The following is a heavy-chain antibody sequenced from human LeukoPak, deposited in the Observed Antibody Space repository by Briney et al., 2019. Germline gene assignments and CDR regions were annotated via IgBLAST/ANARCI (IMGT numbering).Heavy chain of an antibody. V-gene: IGHV3-7*05. D-gene: IGHD2-21*01. CDR2: IKVDGSEK. J-gene: IGHJ4*02. CDR3: ARDVWNYFDY. Sequence: GSLRLSCATSGFPFGRIWVSWVRPGSGKGLGGVAIIKVDGSEKYYVDSVKGRFTISRDNAKNALYLQMNSLRAEDTAVYYCARDVWNYFDYWGQGTLVTVSS. CDR1: GFPFGRIW.